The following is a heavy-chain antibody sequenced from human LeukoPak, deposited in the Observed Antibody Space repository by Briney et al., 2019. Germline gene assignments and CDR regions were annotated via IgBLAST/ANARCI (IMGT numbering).Heavy chain of an antibody. Sequence: PGGSLRLSCTVSGFSFSNYWVSWVRQAPGKGLEWMANMNQDETETNYVDSVKGRFIISRDNAKNSLFLRMNSLRVEDTAMYYCARVRSPPEDNSNYRPVDYWGQGILVTVSS. D-gene: IGHD1-1*01. J-gene: IGHJ4*02. CDR3: ARVRSPPEDNSNYRPVDY. V-gene: IGHV3-7*03. CDR2: MNQDETET. CDR1: GFSFSNYW.